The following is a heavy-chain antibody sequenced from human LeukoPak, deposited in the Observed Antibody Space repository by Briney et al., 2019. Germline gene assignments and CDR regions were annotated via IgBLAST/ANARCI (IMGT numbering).Heavy chain of an antibody. CDR1: GFTFSDYA. D-gene: IGHD3-16*01. V-gene: IGHV3-23*01. Sequence: PGGSLSLSCAASGFTFSDYAMTWVRQAPGKGLEWVSAIGGSGESTYYADSVEGRFTISRDNSKNTLHLQMNSLRVEDTALYYCAKRHDILGGKYYFDYWGQGALVTVSS. J-gene: IGHJ4*02. CDR3: AKRHDILGGKYYFDY. CDR2: IGGSGEST.